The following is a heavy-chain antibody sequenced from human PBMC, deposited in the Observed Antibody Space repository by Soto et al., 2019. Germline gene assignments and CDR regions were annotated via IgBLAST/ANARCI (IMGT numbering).Heavy chain of an antibody. Sequence: QVQLVESGGGVVQPGRSLRLSCAASGFTFSSYGMHWVRQAPGKGLEWVAVIWYDGSNKYYADSVKGRFTISRDNSKNTLSLERNSLRAEDTAVYYCARDRGGYYDSSGYPGDFDYWGQGTLVTVSS. CDR3: ARDRGGYYDSSGYPGDFDY. V-gene: IGHV3-33*01. CDR1: GFTFSSYG. CDR2: IWYDGSNK. J-gene: IGHJ4*02. D-gene: IGHD3-22*01.